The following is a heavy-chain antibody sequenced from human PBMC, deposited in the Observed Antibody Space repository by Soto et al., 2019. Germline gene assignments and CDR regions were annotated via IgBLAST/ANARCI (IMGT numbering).Heavy chain of an antibody. CDR3: ARESEDLTSSFDY. J-gene: IGHJ4*02. CDR2: ISSTTNYI. Sequence: GGSLRLSCAPSGFTFTRYSMNWVRQAPGKGLEWVSSISSTTNYIYYGDSMKGRFTISRDNAKNSLYLEMNSLRAEDTAAYYCARESEDLTSSFDYWGQGTLVTVSS. CDR1: GFTFTRYS. V-gene: IGHV3-21*06.